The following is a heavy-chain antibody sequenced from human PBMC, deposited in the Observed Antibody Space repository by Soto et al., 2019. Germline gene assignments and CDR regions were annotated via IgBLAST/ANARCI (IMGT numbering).Heavy chain of an antibody. D-gene: IGHD6-13*01. CDR3: ASGIAAAGGDAFDI. J-gene: IGHJ3*02. Sequence: QVQLVQSGAEVKKPGASVKVSCKASGYTFTSYDINWVRQATGQGLEWMGWMNPNSGNTGYAQKFQGRVTMTRNTSISTAYMELSSLRPEDTAVYYCASGIAAAGGDAFDIWGQGTMVTVSS. CDR2: MNPNSGNT. V-gene: IGHV1-8*01. CDR1: GYTFTSYD.